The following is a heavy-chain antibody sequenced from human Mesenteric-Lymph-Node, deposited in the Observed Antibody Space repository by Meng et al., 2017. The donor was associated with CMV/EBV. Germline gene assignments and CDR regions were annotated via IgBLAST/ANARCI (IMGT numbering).Heavy chain of an antibody. Sequence: GSLRLSCTVSGGSISGSNYYWGWVRQSPGKGLEWLGNIHYSGITYYNPSLKSRVTISVDTSKNQFSLKMSSVTAADTAVYYCARTGGVAEYFQNWGQGTLVTVSS. V-gene: IGHV4-39*01. D-gene: IGHD2-15*01. CDR2: IHYSGIT. J-gene: IGHJ1*01. CDR1: GGSISGSNYY. CDR3: ARTGGVAEYFQN.